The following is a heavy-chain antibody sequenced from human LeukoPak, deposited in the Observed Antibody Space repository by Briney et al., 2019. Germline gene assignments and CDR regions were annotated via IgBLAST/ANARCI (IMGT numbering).Heavy chain of an antibody. D-gene: IGHD3-22*01. Sequence: GGSLRLSCGASGFTFSNAWMTWVRQAPGKGLEWVGRIKSKTDGGTTDFAAPVKGRFTISRDDSKNTLYLQMNSLKSEDTAVYYCIAHYYDRSGYYKGDYWGQGTLVTVSS. V-gene: IGHV3-15*01. CDR1: GFTFSNAW. J-gene: IGHJ4*02. CDR2: IKSKTDGGTT. CDR3: IAHYYDRSGYYKGDY.